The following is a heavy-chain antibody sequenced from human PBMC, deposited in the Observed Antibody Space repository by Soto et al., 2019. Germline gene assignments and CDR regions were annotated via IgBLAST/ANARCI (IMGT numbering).Heavy chain of an antibody. CDR3: ARHTDIVVVPAAIEEDY. J-gene: IGHJ4*02. CDR2: IYYSGST. D-gene: IGHD2-2*01. V-gene: IGHV4-39*01. CDR1: GGSISSSSYY. Sequence: QLQLQESGPGLVKPSETLSLTCTVSGGSISSSSYYWGWIRQPPGKGLEWIGSIYYSGSTYYNPSLKSRVTISVDTSKNQFSLKLSSVTAADTAVYYCARHTDIVVVPAAIEEDYWGQGTLVTVSS.